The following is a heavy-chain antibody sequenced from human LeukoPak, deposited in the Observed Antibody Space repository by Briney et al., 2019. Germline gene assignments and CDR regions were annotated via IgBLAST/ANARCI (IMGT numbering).Heavy chain of an antibody. J-gene: IGHJ4*02. CDR3: AKAAVYSNRWTPFDD. D-gene: IGHD6-13*01. V-gene: IGHV3-30*18. CDR1: GFIFSIYG. Sequence: GGSLRLSCAASGFIFSIYGMHWVRQAPGKGLEGVALMAGDGINIYYADSVKGRFTISRDNSQNTVYLQMNSLRPEDTAVYYCAKAAVYSNRWTPFDDWGQGTLVTVSS. CDR2: MAGDGINI.